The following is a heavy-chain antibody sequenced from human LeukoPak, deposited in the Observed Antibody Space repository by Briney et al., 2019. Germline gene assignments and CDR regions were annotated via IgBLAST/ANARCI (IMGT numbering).Heavy chain of an antibody. D-gene: IGHD1-26*01. CDR2: INEDGSTT. CDR3: VRDLGGRSGH. V-gene: IGHV3-74*01. CDR1: GFTFSSNW. Sequence: GGSLRLSCAASGFTFSSNWMHWVRQAPGKGLVWVSRINEDGSTTNYADSVKGRSTIFRDNAKNTLYPQMNSLRAEDTAVYYCVRDLGGRSGHWGQGTLVTVSS. J-gene: IGHJ4*02.